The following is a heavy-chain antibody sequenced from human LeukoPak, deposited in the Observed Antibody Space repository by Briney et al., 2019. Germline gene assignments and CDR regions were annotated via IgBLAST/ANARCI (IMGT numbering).Heavy chain of an antibody. Sequence: GGSLRLSCAASGFIFSSHAMSWVRQAPGKGLEWVSAISSSGGTTYYADSVKGRFTISRDNSKNTLYLQMNSLRAEDTAVYYCAKLVGATDRRYFDYWGQGILVTVSS. D-gene: IGHD1-26*01. V-gene: IGHV3-23*01. J-gene: IGHJ4*02. CDR1: GFIFSSHA. CDR3: AKLVGATDRRYFDY. CDR2: ISSSGGTT.